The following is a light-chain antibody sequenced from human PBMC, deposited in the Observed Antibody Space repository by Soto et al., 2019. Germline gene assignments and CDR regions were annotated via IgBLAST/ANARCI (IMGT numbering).Light chain of an antibody. J-gene: IGKJ2*01. CDR3: QQSGSSPRT. Sequence: EIVLTQSPGTLSLSPGERATLSCRASQSVRNVYLAWYQQKPGQAPRLLIYDASNRATGIPDRFSGSGSGTDFTLTINRLEPEYFALYYCQQSGSSPRTFGQGTKLEIK. V-gene: IGKV3-20*01. CDR1: QSVRNVY. CDR2: DAS.